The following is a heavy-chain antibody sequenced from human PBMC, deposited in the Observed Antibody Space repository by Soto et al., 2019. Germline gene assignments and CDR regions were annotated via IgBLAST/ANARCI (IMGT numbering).Heavy chain of an antibody. CDR3: ARDSEEMATITRYFYL. Sequence: QVQLVQSGAEVKKPGSSVKVSCKASGGTFSSYAISWVRQAPGQGLEWMGGIIPIFGTANYAQKFQGRVTITADEPTSTAYRELSSLRSEDTAVYYCARDSEEMATITRYFYLWGRGTLVTVSS. D-gene: IGHD5-12*01. CDR2: IIPIFGTA. CDR1: GGTFSSYA. V-gene: IGHV1-69*01. J-gene: IGHJ2*01.